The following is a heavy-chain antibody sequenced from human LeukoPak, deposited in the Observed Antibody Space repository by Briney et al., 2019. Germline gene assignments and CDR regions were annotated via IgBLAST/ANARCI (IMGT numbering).Heavy chain of an antibody. CDR1: GGSISSSSYY. J-gene: IGHJ4*02. D-gene: IGHD1-26*01. Sequence: SETLSLTCTVSGGSISSSSYYWGWIRQPPEKGLEWIGSIYYSGSTYYNPSLKSRVTISVDTSKNQFSLKLSSVTAADTAMYYCARDQDSGSYYPHSVFDYWGQGTLVTVSS. CDR2: IYYSGST. V-gene: IGHV4-39*07. CDR3: ARDQDSGSYYPHSVFDY.